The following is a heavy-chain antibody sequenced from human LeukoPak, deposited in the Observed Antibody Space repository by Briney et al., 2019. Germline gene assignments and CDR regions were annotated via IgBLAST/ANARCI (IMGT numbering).Heavy chain of an antibody. V-gene: IGHV1-18*01. CDR2: ISAYNGNT. J-gene: IGHJ4*02. D-gene: IGHD2-15*01. CDR3: ARDGALGVVALPADY. Sequence: ASVTVSCKASGYTFTSYGISWVRQAPGQGLEWMGWISAYNGNTNYAQKLQGRVTMTTDTSTSTAYMELRSLRSDDTAVYYCARDGALGVVALPADYWGQGTLVTVSS. CDR1: GYTFTSYG.